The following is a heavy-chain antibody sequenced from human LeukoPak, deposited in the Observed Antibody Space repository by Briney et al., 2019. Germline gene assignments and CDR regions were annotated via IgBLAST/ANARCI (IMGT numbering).Heavy chain of an antibody. CDR3: AKDLAVGTTPRVYAFDV. Sequence: GRSLTLSCAASGSTFYDYAMHWVRQVPGKGLEWVGGVNRNSGTIAYGDSVKGRFTIFRDNARNSQYLQMNSLRTEDTALYYCAKDLAVGTTPRVYAFDVWGQGTMVTVS. CDR2: VNRNSGTI. J-gene: IGHJ3*01. CDR1: GSTFYDYA. V-gene: IGHV3-9*01. D-gene: IGHD1-26*01.